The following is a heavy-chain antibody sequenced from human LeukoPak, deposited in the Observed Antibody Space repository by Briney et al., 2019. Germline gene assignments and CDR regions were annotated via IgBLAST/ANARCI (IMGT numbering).Heavy chain of an antibody. Sequence: GGPLRLSCAASGFTFSSYAMHWVRQAPGKGLEWVAVIWYDGSNKYYADSVKGRFTISRDNSKNTLYLQMNSLRAEDTAVYYCARERSYYYYYGMDVWGQGTTVTVSS. CDR3: ARERSYYYYYGMDV. CDR1: GFTFSSYA. CDR2: IWYDGSNK. V-gene: IGHV3-33*08. J-gene: IGHJ6*02.